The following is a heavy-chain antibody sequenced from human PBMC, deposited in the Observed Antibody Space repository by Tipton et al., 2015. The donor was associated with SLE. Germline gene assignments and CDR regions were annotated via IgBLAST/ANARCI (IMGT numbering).Heavy chain of an antibody. CDR1: GGSISSYY. CDR3: AKPPPFPG. V-gene: IGHV3-23*01. D-gene: IGHD2/OR15-2a*01. CDR2: ISGSGGST. J-gene: IGHJ4*02. Sequence: LSLTCTVSGGSISSYYWSWVRQAPGKGLEWVSAISGSGGSTYYADSVKVRFTISRDNSKNTLYLQMNSLRAEDTAVYYCAKPPPFPGWGQGTLVTVSS.